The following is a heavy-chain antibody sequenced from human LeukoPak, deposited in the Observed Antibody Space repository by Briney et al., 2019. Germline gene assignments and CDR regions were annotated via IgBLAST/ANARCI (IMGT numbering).Heavy chain of an antibody. CDR3: AKAHSGSYYSGIN. CDR1: GFTFSSYW. V-gene: IGHV3-23*01. CDR2: ISGSGGST. D-gene: IGHD1-26*01. J-gene: IGHJ4*02. Sequence: PGGSLRLSCAASGFTFSSYWMSWVRQAPGKGLEWVSAISGSGGSTYYADSVKGRFTISRDNSKSTLYLQMNSLRAEDTAVYYCAKAHSGSYYSGINWGQGTLVTVSS.